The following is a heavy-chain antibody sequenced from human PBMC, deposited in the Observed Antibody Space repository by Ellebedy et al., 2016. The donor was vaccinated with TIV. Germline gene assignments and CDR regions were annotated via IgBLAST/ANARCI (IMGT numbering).Heavy chain of an antibody. CDR3: SRVDVSVWNFDY. J-gene: IGHJ4*02. V-gene: IGHV3-48*02. Sequence: PGGSLRLSCAASDFTFSRYAMSSVRKAPGKWLEWVSYISSNFDTIYYADAVKGRFTISRDNAKNSLYLQMNSLRDEKKTVYYCSRVDVSVWNFDYWGQGSLVTVSS. CDR1: DFTFSRYA. CDR2: ISSNFDTI. D-gene: IGHD1-1*01.